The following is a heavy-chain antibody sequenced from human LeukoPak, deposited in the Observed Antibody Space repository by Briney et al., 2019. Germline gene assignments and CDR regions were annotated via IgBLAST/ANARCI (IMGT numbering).Heavy chain of an antibody. CDR1: GFTFSSYH. Sequence: GGSLRLSCVVSGFTFSSYHMNWVRQAQGEGRGWVSSISTSRNYIYYADSVTGPYTISRDNAKNSLSPQMNTLRAQDTAVYYCARRATTERGVSYGLDYWGQGTLVTVSS. D-gene: IGHD5-18*01. CDR3: ARRATTERGVSYGLDY. V-gene: IGHV3-21*01. CDR2: ISTSRNYI. J-gene: IGHJ4*02.